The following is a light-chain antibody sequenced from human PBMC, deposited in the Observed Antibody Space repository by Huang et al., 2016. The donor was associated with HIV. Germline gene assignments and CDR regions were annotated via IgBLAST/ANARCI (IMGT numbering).Light chain of an antibody. J-gene: IGKJ2*01. Sequence: EVVLTQSPGTLSLSPGERATLSCRASLIISSSYLAWYQQKPGQAPRLLISGASSRAAGIPDRFSGSGSGTDFTLTISRLEPEDFAVYYCQQLRAFGQGTKLEIK. CDR3: QQLRA. V-gene: IGKV3-20*01. CDR2: GAS. CDR1: LIISSSY.